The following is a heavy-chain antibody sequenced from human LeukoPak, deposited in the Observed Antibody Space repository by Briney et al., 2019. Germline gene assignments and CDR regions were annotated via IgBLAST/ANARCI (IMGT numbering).Heavy chain of an antibody. J-gene: IGHJ6*02. CDR1: GGTFSSYA. D-gene: IGHD6-6*01. CDR3: ARKKGSIAGVLYYSYGMDV. Sequence: SVKVSCKASGGTFSSYAISWVRQAPGQGLEWMGRIIPIFGIANYAQKFQGRVTITADKSTSTAYMELSSLRSEDTAVYYCARKKGSIAGVLYYSYGMDVWAQGTTVTVSS. CDR2: IIPIFGIA. V-gene: IGHV1-69*04.